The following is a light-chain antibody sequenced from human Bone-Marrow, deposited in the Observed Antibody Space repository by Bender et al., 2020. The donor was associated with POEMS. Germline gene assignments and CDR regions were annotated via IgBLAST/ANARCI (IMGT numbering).Light chain of an antibody. CDR1: SSDVGTYAF. Sequence: QSALTQPPSASGSPGQSITISCTVTSSDVGTYAFFSWYQQHPGKAPQLIIYEGFKRPSGISDRFSASKSDNTASLTISGLQAEDEAFYYCSSFGGSWVFGGGTQLTVL. CDR2: EGF. V-gene: IGLV2-23*01. J-gene: IGLJ3*02. CDR3: SSFGGSWV.